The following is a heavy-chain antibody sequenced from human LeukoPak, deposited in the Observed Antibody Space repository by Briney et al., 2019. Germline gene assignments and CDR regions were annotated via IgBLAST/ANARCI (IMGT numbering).Heavy chain of an antibody. CDR3: ASFNWNYFDY. CDR2: IKQDGSEK. Sequence: GSLRLSCAVSGFTFSSYWMSWVRQAPGKGLEWVANIKQDGSEKYYVDSVKGRFTISRDNAKNSLYLQMNSLRAEDTAVYYCASFNWNYFDYWGQGTLVTVSS. J-gene: IGHJ4*02. CDR1: GFTFSSYW. D-gene: IGHD1-20*01. V-gene: IGHV3-7*01.